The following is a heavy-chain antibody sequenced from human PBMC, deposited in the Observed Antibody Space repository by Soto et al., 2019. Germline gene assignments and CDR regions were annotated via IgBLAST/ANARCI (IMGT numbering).Heavy chain of an antibody. CDR2: IYPTGTT. V-gene: IGHV4-38-2*02. CDR3: ARDANYGLYYFDH. Sequence: SETLSLTCAVSGYFFSNGYYWDWIRQPPGKGLEWIGSIYPTGTTYYNPSLKSRVTISVDTSKNHFSLKLTSVTAADTAVYYCARDANYGLYYFDHWGQGTLVTVSS. D-gene: IGHD3-10*01. CDR1: GYFFSNGYY. J-gene: IGHJ4*02.